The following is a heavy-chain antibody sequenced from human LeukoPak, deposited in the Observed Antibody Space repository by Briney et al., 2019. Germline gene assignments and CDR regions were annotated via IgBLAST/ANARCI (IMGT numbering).Heavy chain of an antibody. CDR1: GGSFSGYY. V-gene: IGHV4-34*01. J-gene: IGHJ5*02. Sequence: PSETLSLTCAVYGGSFSGYYWSWIRQPPGKGLEWIGEINHSGSTNYNPSLKSRVTISVDTSKNQFSPKLSSVTAADTAVYYCARGRSRFDPWGQGTLVTVSS. CDR2: INHSGST. CDR3: ARGRSRFDP.